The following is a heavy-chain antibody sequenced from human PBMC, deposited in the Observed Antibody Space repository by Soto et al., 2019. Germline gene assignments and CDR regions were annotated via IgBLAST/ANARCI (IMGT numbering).Heavy chain of an antibody. V-gene: IGHV3-30-3*02. CDR2: ISYDLSNK. Sequence: GLLGLSFSASGFTFSSYAIRWVRQAQGKGLEGVEVISYDLSNKVDADSVKGRLTISRYNSKNTLYLQMNSLRAEDTAVYYCAVETMIVVGTDAFDXLGQEAMVTAS. CDR1: GFTFSSYA. D-gene: IGHD3-22*01. CDR3: AVETMIVVGTDAFDX. J-gene: IGHJ3*02.